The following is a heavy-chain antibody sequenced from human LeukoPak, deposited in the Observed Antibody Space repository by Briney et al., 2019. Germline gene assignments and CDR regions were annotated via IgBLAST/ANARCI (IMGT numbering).Heavy chain of an antibody. CDR3: AKNYYERTIFDY. CDR1: GFTVSSNY. Sequence: GGSLRLSCAASGFTVSSNYMSWVRQAPGKGLEWVSAISGGGGSTYYADSVRGRFTISRDNSKNTLYLQMNSLRAEDTAVYYCAKNYYERTIFDYWGQGTLVTVSS. J-gene: IGHJ4*02. V-gene: IGHV3-23*01. D-gene: IGHD3-22*01. CDR2: ISGGGGST.